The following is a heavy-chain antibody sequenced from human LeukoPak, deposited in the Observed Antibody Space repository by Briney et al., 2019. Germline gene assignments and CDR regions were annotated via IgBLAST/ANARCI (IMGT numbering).Heavy chain of an antibody. Sequence: GGSLRLSCAASGFTFSSYSMNWVRQAPGKGLEWVSSISSSSSYIYYADSVKGRLTISRDNAKNSLYLQMNSLRAEDTAVYYCARGDCSGGSCYWVYWGQGTLVTVSS. CDR2: ISSSSSYI. CDR3: ARGDCSGGSCYWVY. D-gene: IGHD2-15*01. V-gene: IGHV3-21*01. J-gene: IGHJ4*02. CDR1: GFTFSSYS.